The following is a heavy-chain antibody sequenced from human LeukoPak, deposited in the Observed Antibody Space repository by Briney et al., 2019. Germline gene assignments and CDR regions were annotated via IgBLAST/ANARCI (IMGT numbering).Heavy chain of an antibody. CDR2: IYYSGGT. CDR1: GGSISSYY. Sequence: SETLSLTCTVSGGSISSYYWSWIRQPPGKGLEWIGYIYYSGGTNYNPSLKSRVTISVDTSKNQFSLKLSSVTAADTAVYYCARARYCSTSCYSDYWGQGTLVTVSS. J-gene: IGHJ4*02. V-gene: IGHV4-59*01. D-gene: IGHD2-2*02. CDR3: ARARYCSTSCYSDY.